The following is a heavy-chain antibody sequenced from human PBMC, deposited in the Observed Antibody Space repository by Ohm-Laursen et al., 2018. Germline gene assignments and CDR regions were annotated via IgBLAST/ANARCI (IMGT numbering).Heavy chain of an antibody. CDR2: IDWDDDK. CDR1: GFSLTNARVG. V-gene: IGHV2-70*11. CDR3: ARVDILTGYYYY. J-gene: IGHJ4*02. D-gene: IGHD3-9*01. Sequence: TQTLTLTFTLSGFSLTNARVGVSWIRQPPGKALEWLARIDWDDDKYYRTSLKTRLTISKDTSKNQVVLIMTNMDPVDTATYYCARVDILTGYYYYWGQGTLVTVSS.